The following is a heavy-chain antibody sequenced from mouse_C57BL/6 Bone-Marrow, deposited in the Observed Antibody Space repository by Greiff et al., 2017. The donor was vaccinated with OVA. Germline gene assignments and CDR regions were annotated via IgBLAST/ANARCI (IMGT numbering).Heavy chain of an antibody. CDR3: ASERGGYYCGSTSYWYFDV. CDR2: IYPGSGST. D-gene: IGHD1-1*01. V-gene: IGHV1-55*01. Sequence: QVQLQQPGAELVKPGASVKMSCKASGYTFTSYWITWVKQRPGQGLEWIGDIYPGSGSTNYNEKFKSKATLTVDTSSSTAYMQLSSLTSEDSAVYSCASERGGYYCGSTSYWYFDVWGTGTTVTVSS. J-gene: IGHJ1*03. CDR1: GYTFTSYW.